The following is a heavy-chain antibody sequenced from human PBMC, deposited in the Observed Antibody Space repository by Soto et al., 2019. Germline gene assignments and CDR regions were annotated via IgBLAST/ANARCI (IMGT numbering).Heavy chain of an antibody. CDR1: GFTFDDYA. V-gene: IGHV3-9*01. D-gene: IGHD3-10*01. CDR2: ISWNSGSI. CDR3: AKDGGSGGENYYYGMDV. Sequence: GGSLRLSCAASGFTFDDYAMHWVRQAPGKGLEWVSGISWNSGSIGYADSAKGRFTISRDNAKNSLYLQMNSLRAEDTALYYCAKDGGSGGENYYYGMDVWGQGTTVTVSS. J-gene: IGHJ6*02.